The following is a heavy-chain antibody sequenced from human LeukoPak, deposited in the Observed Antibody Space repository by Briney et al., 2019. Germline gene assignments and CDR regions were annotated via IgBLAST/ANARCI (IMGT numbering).Heavy chain of an antibody. Sequence: SETLSLSCTVSGGSIRSYYWSWIRQPPGKGLECIGYIYYIGSTNYNPSLKSRVTISVDTSKNQFSLKLSSVTAADTAVYYCARGQEVPAAQYRGVFDYWGQGTLVTVSS. J-gene: IGHJ4*02. D-gene: IGHD2-2*01. CDR2: IYYIGST. CDR1: GGSIRSYY. CDR3: ARGQEVPAAQYRGVFDY. V-gene: IGHV4-59*08.